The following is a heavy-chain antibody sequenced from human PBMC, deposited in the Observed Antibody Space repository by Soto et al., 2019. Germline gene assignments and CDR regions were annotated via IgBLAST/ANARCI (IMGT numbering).Heavy chain of an antibody. CDR2: ISSSSYI. V-gene: IGHV3-21*01. D-gene: IGHD3-3*01. J-gene: IGHJ6*02. CDR3: ASGHVDVWSGLGSNYYGIDG. Sequence: GGSLRLSCAASGFTFSSYSMNWVRQAPGKGLEWVSSISSSSYIYYADSVKGRFTISRDNAKNSLYLQMNSLRAEDTAVYYCASGHVDVWSGLGSNYYGIDGWGQGSRCTVS. CDR1: GFTFSSYS.